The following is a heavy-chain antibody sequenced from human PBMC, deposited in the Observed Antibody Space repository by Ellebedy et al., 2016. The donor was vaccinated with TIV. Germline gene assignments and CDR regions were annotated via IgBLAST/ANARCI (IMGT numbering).Heavy chain of an antibody. J-gene: IGHJ4*02. D-gene: IGHD3-22*01. CDR2: IKSKTDGGTT. CDR3: TGWYDSSGTGRVDY. V-gene: IGHV3-15*01. Sequence: GESLKISCAASGFTFSNAWMSWVRQAPGKGLEWVGRIKSKTDGGTTDYAAPVKGRFTISRDDSKNTLYLQMNSLKTEDTAVYYCTGWYDSSGTGRVDYWGQGTLVTVSS. CDR1: GFTFSNAW.